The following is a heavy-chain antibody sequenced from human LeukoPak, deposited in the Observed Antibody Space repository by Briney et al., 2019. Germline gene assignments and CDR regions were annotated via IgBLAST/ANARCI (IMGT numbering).Heavy chain of an antibody. V-gene: IGHV3-23*01. CDR3: AKGSARHSSSSDY. CDR2: MSASGAGT. Sequence: GGSVRLSCAASGFTFRSYAMNWVRQAPGKGLEWVSTMSASGAGTYYADSLKGRFTISRDNSKNTPYLQMNSLSAEDTAVYYCAKGSARHSSSSDYWGQGTLVTVSS. J-gene: IGHJ4*02. CDR1: GFTFRSYA. D-gene: IGHD6-6*01.